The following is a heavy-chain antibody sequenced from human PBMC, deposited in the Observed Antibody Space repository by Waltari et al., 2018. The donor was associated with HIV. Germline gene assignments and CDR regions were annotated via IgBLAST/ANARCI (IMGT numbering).Heavy chain of an antibody. CDR3: APRDYGDYQFDC. CDR2: VYYSGRT. CDR1: GGSILSNVYY. Sequence: QLQLQESGPGLVKPSETLSLTCTVSGGSILSNVYYWGWIRQPPGKGLEWIGSVYYSGRTYSQPSRMARVTIAVYTSKNQIYLMLISVTAADTAVYYCAPRDYGDYQFDCWGRGTLVTGSS. D-gene: IGHD4-17*01. J-gene: IGHJ4*02. V-gene: IGHV4-39*01.